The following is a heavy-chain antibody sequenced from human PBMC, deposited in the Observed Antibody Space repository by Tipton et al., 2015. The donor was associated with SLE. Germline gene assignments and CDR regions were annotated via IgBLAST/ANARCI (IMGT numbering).Heavy chain of an antibody. J-gene: IGHJ3*02. CDR1: GGSISSYY. V-gene: IGHV4-59*08. Sequence: TLSLTCTVSGGSISSYYWSWIRQPPGKGLEWIGYIYYSGSTNYNPSLKSRVTISVDTSKNRVSLRVNSVTAADTAVYYCARGYPFDTWGQGTMVIVS. CDR3: ARGYPFDT. CDR2: IYYSGST. D-gene: IGHD6-13*01.